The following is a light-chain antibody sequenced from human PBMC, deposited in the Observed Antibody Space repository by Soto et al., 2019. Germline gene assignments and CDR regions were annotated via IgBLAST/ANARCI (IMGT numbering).Light chain of an antibody. V-gene: IGKV3D-15*01. J-gene: IGKJ4*01. CDR2: GVS. CDR3: QQYNNWPPVA. Sequence: EIVMTQSPATLSESPGERATLSCRASQSVTKLAWYQQKPGQAPRLLIYGVSTRATGTPARFSGSGSGTDFTLTISSLQSKDFAVYYCQQYNNWPPVAFGGGTKVEIK. CDR1: QSVTK.